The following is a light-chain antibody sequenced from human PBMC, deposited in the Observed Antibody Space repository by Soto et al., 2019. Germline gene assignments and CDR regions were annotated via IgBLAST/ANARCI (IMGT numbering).Light chain of an antibody. J-gene: IGLJ1*01. CDR3: CSYAGSSTYV. CDR1: SSDVGSYNL. Sequence: QSVLTQPASVSGCPGQSITISCTGTSSDVGSYNLVSWYQQHPGKAPKLMIYEGSKRPSGVSNRFSGSKSGNTASLTISGLQAEDEADYYRCSYAGSSTYVFGTGTRSPS. CDR2: EGS. V-gene: IGLV2-23*01.